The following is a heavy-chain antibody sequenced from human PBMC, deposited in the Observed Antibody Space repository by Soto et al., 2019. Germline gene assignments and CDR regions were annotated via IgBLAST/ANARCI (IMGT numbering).Heavy chain of an antibody. D-gene: IGHD1-1*01. V-gene: IGHV3-30-3*01. CDR1: GFTFSYHA. Sequence: QVQLVESGGGVVQPGRSLRLSCAASGFTFSYHALNWVRQAPGKGLEWVAVISYDGDNKYIAESVKGRFTISRDNSKNTVSLQMNSLRAEDKAMYFCARATTTSAFSAMDVWGQGTTVTVSS. CDR3: ARATTTSAFSAMDV. J-gene: IGHJ6*02. CDR2: ISYDGDNK.